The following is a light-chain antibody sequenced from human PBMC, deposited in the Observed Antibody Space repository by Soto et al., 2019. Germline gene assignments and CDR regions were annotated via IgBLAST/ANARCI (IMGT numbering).Light chain of an antibody. CDR3: QQYYTSPS. CDR2: AAS. Sequence: AIRMTQSPSSLSASTGDRVTITCRASQGISSYLAWYQQKPGKAPKLLIYAASTLQSGVPSRFSGSGSGTDFTLTISRLQSEDFATYYCQQYYTSPSFXQGTKVDIK. J-gene: IGKJ1*01. CDR1: QGISSY. V-gene: IGKV1-8*01.